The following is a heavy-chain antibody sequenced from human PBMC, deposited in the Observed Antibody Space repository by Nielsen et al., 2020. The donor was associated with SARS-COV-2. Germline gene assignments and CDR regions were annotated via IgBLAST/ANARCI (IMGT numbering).Heavy chain of an antibody. Sequence: WIRQPPGKGLEWVANIKQDGSEKYYVDSVKGRFTISRDNAKNTLYLQMNSLRAEDTAVYYCAKDLGLLWFGEFNDAFDIWGQGTMVTVSS. CDR3: AKDLGLLWFGEFNDAFDI. V-gene: IGHV3-7*03. J-gene: IGHJ3*02. D-gene: IGHD3-10*01. CDR2: IKQDGSEK.